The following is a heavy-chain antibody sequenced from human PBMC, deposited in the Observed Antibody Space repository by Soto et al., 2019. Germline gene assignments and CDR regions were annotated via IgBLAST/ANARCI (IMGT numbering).Heavy chain of an antibody. Sequence: EVQLMESGGGLVQPGGSLRLSCAASGFTFSSYAMSWVRQAPGKGLEWVSAISGSGGSTYYAASVKGRFTISRDNSKNTLYLQMNSLRAEDTAVYYCAKDRPYGDYFMYYFDYWDQGTLVTVSS. CDR3: AKDRPYGDYFMYYFDY. D-gene: IGHD4-17*01. V-gene: IGHV3-23*01. CDR1: GFTFSSYA. CDR2: ISGSGGST. J-gene: IGHJ4*02.